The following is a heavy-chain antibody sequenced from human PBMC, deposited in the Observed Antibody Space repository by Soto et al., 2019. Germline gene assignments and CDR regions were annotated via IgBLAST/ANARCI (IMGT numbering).Heavy chain of an antibody. CDR3: EGPLGGAMVNY. D-gene: IGHD5-18*01. Sequence: QLQLQEAGPGLVKPSETLSLTCTVSGGSISSSSYYWGWIRQPPGKGLEWIGRIYYSGSTYYNPSLKSRVTISVDTSKNQFSLKLSSVTAADTAVYYCEGPLGGAMVNYWGQGTLVTVSS. J-gene: IGHJ4*02. CDR2: IYYSGST. V-gene: IGHV4-39*01. CDR1: GGSISSSSYY.